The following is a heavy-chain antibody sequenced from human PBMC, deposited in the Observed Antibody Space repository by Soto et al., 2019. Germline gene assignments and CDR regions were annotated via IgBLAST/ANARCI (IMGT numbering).Heavy chain of an antibody. CDR2: IYSGGNI. CDR3: ARGGGGVPIDY. CDR1: GFTVSNNY. V-gene: IGHV3-66*01. Sequence: GGSLRLSCAASGFTVSNNYISWVRQAPGKGLEWVSVIYSGGNIYYADSVKGRFTISRDNSKNTLYLQMNSLRVEDTAVYYCARGGGGVPIDYWGQGTLVTVSS. J-gene: IGHJ4*02. D-gene: IGHD3-16*01.